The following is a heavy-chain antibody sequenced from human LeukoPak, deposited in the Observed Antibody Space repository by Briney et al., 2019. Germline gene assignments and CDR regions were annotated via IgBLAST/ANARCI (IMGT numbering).Heavy chain of an antibody. D-gene: IGHD3-3*01. CDR2: ISSSSSYI. CDR1: GFTFSSYS. V-gene: IGHV3-21*01. J-gene: IGHJ4*02. Sequence: PGGSLRLSXAASGFTFSSYSMNWVRQAPGKGLEWVSSISSSSSYIYYADSVKGRFTISRDNAKNSLYLQMNSLRAEDTAVYYCAREVVGITIFGVVDYWGQGTLVTVSS. CDR3: AREVVGITIFGVVDY.